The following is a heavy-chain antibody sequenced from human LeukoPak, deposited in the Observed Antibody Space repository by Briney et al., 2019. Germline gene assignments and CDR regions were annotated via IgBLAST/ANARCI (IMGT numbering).Heavy chain of an antibody. CDR3: ARDRGHTVTTQESNWFDP. D-gene: IGHD4-17*01. CDR1: GGSISSGDYY. V-gene: IGHV4-30-4*01. CDR2: IYYSGST. Sequence: PSQTLSLTCTVSGGSISSGDYYWSWIRQPPGKGLEWIGYIYYSGSTYYNPSLKSRVTISVDTSKNQFSLELSSVTAADTAVYYCARDRGHTVTTQESNWFDPWGQGTLVTVSS. J-gene: IGHJ5*02.